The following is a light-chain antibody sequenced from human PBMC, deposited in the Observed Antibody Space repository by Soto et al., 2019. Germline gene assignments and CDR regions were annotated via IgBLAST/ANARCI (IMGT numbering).Light chain of an antibody. CDR3: QQYNSYLWT. V-gene: IGKV1-5*01. Sequence: DIQMTQSPSTLSASVGDRVTITCRASQSISSWLAWYQQKPGKTPKLLIYDVSSLEGGVPSRFSGSGSGTKFTLTISSLQPDDFATYYCQQYNSYLWTFGQGTKVEIK. CDR2: DVS. J-gene: IGKJ1*01. CDR1: QSISSW.